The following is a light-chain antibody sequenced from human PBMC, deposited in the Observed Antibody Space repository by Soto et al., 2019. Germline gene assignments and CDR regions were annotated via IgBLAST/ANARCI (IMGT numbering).Light chain of an antibody. CDR2: KAA. J-gene: IGKJ1*01. CDR3: QKYNSFPWT. CDR1: QTISSW. V-gene: IGKV1-5*03. Sequence: DIQMTQSPSTLSASVGDRVTITCRASQTISSWLAWYQQKPGKAPNLLIYKAASLESGVPSRFSGSGSGTEFTLTISSLQTDDFATYYCQKYNSFPWTFGQGTKVEIK.